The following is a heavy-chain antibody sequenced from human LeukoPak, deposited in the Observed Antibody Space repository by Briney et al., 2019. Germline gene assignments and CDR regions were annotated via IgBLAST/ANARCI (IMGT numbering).Heavy chain of an antibody. CDR3: ARAVGYCSSTSKCRGAYYFDY. J-gene: IGHJ4*02. CDR1: GGSISSGSYY. Sequence: PSETLSLTCTVSGGSISSGSYYWSWIRQPAGKGLVWIGRIYTSGSTNYNPSLKSRVTISVDTSKNQFSLKLSSVTAADTAVYYCARAVGYCSSTSKCRGAYYFDYWGQGTLVTVSS. D-gene: IGHD2-2*03. CDR2: IYTSGST. V-gene: IGHV4-61*02.